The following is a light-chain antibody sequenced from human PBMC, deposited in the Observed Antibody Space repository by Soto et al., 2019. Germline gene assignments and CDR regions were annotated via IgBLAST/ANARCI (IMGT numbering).Light chain of an antibody. Sequence: QSLLTQPRSVSGSPGQSVTISCTGTSSDVGGYNYVSWYQQHPGKAPKLMIYDVSKRPSGVPDRFSRSKSGNTPSLTISGLQAEDEAEYYCCSYAGDTYVCGSGTKVT. V-gene: IGLV2-11*01. J-gene: IGLJ1*01. CDR3: CSYAGDTYV. CDR1: SSDVGGYNY. CDR2: DVS.